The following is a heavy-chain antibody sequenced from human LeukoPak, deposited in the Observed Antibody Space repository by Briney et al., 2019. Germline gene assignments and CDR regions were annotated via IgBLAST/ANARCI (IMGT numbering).Heavy chain of an antibody. CDR1: GFTFSSYG. CDR2: ISGGGGST. J-gene: IGHJ5*02. V-gene: IGHV3-23*01. Sequence: GGSLRLSCAASGFTFSSYGMSWVRQAPGKGLEWVSAISGGGGSTYYADSVKGRFTISRDNSKNTLYLQMNSLRAEDTAVYYCAKRFTTGMTNWFDPWGQGTLVTVSS. CDR3: AKRFTTGMTNWFDP. D-gene: IGHD1-1*01.